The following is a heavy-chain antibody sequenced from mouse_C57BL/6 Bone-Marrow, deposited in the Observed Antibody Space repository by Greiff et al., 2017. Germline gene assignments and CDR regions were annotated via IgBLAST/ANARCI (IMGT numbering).Heavy chain of an antibody. V-gene: IGHV1-64*01. CDR3: ARGGYGSSYVNY. CDR1: GYTFTSYW. CDR2: IHPNSGST. Sequence: VQLQQPGAELVKPGASVKLSCKASGYTFTSYWMHWVKQRPGQGLEWIGMIHPNSGSTNYNEKFKSKATLTVAKSSSTAYMQLSSLTSEDSAVYYCARGGYGSSYVNYWGQGTTLTVSS. D-gene: IGHD1-1*01. J-gene: IGHJ2*01.